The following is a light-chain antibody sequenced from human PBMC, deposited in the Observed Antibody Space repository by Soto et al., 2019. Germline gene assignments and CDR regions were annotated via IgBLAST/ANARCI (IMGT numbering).Light chain of an antibody. CDR1: QSIRNW. CDR3: QQYHSSPT. Sequence: DIQMTQSPSTLSASVGDRVTITCRASQSIRNWLAWYQQKPGRAPKLLIYHDSNLQSGVPSRFSGSESGTEFTLTISSLQPDDFGTYFCQQYHSSPTFGQGTKVDI. CDR2: HDS. V-gene: IGKV1-5*01. J-gene: IGKJ1*01.